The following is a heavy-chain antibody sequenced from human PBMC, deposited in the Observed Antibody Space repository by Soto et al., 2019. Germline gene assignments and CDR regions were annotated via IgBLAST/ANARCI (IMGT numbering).Heavy chain of an antibody. D-gene: IGHD6-13*01. V-gene: IGHV6-1*01. J-gene: IGHJ5*02. CDR1: GDSVSSNLAS. CDR2: TYYRSKWYN. CDR3: ARDLNKQQLEANWFDP. Sequence: PSQTLSLTCVISGDSVSSNLASWSWIRQSPSRGLEWLGRTYYRSKWYNDYAVSVKSRITINPDTSKNQFSLQLNSVTPEDTAVYYCARDLNKQQLEANWFDPWGQGTLVTVSS.